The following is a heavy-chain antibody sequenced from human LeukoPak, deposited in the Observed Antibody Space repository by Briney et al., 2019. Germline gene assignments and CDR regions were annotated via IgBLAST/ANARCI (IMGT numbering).Heavy chain of an antibody. CDR1: GYTFTSYG. CDR3: ARSTYYYGSGSLSDY. V-gene: IGHV1-18*01. J-gene: IGHJ4*02. D-gene: IGHD3-10*01. Sequence: GASVTVSCKASGYTFTSYGISWVRQAPGQGLEWMGWISAYNGNTNYAQKLQGRVTMTTDTSTSTACMELRSLRSDDTAAYYCARSTYYYGSGSLSDYWGQGTLVTVSS. CDR2: ISAYNGNT.